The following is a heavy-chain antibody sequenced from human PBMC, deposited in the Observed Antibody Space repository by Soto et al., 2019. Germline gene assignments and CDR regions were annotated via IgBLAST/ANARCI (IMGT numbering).Heavy chain of an antibody. J-gene: IGHJ4*02. CDR1: GFTSSNYA. V-gene: IGHV3-23*01. Sequence: EVELLESGGGLVQPGGSLRLSCAASGFTSSNYAMSWVRQSPGKGLEWLSSIRGSGETTYYADSVKGRVTISRDNDKNTRYLQINSLTAGDTAVYYCAKGGTTTNIILDSWGPGTPVTVSA. CDR3: AKGGTTTNIILDS. CDR2: IRGSGETT. D-gene: IGHD1-1*01.